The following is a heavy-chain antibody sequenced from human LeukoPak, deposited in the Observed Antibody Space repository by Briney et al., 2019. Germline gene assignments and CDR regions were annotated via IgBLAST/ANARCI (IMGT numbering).Heavy chain of an antibody. Sequence: ASVKVSCKASGYTFTSSHMHWVRQAPGQGLEWMGRINPSGGSTSYAQKFQGRVTMTRDTSTSTVFMELSSLTSDDTAVYCCARDWDSYSSGWYGVDYWGQGTLVTVSS. D-gene: IGHD6-19*01. V-gene: IGHV1-46*01. CDR3: ARDWDSYSSGWYGVDY. J-gene: IGHJ4*02. CDR2: INPSGGST. CDR1: GYTFTSSH.